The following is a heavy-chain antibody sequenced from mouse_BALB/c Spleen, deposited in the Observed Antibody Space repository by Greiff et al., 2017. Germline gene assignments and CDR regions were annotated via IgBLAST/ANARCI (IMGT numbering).Heavy chain of an antibody. CDR2: ISDGGSYT. Sequence: EVKLMESGGGLVKPGGSLKLSCAASGFTFSDYYMYWVRQTPEKRLEWVATISDGGSYTYYPDSVKGRFTISRDNAKNNLYLQMSSLKSEDTAMYYCARVGNDYDRVDYWGQGTTLTVSS. V-gene: IGHV5-4*02. CDR3: ARVGNDYDRVDY. CDR1: GFTFSDYY. J-gene: IGHJ2*01. D-gene: IGHD2-4*01.